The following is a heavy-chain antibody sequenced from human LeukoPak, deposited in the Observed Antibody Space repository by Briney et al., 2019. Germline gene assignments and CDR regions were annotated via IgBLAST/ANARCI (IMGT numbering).Heavy chain of an antibody. J-gene: IGHJ4*02. CDR3: VKGRDGKYRTFIDY. V-gene: IGHV3-23*01. D-gene: IGHD5-24*01. CDR1: GFTFTTYA. Sequence: PGGPLRLSCAASGFTFTTYAMTWVRQAPGKGLEWVSTIGGDGGSTYSADSVNGRFTISRDNSENILYLQMNSLRAEDTAVYYCVKGRDGKYRTFIDYWGQGTLVTVSS. CDR2: IGGDGGST.